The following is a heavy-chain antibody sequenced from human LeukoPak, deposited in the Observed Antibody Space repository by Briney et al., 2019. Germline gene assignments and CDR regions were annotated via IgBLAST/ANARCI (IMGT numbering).Heavy chain of an antibody. V-gene: IGHV1-69*06. J-gene: IGHJ3*02. CDR2: IIPIFGTA. CDR3: ARRGSYYDSSGYGI. D-gene: IGHD3-22*01. Sequence: GASVMLSCKASGYTFTSYAISWVRQAPGQGLEWMGGIIPIFGTANYAQKFQGRVTITADKSTSTAYMELSSLRSEDTAVYYCARRGSYYDSSGYGIWGQGTMVTVSS. CDR1: GYTFTSYA.